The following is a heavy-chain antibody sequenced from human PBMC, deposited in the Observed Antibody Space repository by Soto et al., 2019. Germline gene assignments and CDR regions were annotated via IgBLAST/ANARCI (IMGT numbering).Heavy chain of an antibody. D-gene: IGHD1-26*01. J-gene: IGHJ4*02. V-gene: IGHV3-30*18. CDR2: ISNDGRNK. CDR1: GFNFSSYG. CDR3: AKDHRATRYYFDS. Sequence: PGGSLRLSCAASGFNFSSYGMHWVRQAPDKGLEWVGGISNDGRNKYSADSVKGRFTISRDNSKNTLYLQMNSLRGEDTAVYYCAKDHRATRYYFDSWSQGTLVTV.